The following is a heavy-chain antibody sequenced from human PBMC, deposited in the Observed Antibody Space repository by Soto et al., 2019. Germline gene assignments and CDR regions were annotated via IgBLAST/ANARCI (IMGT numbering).Heavy chain of an antibody. CDR2: IYYSGST. V-gene: IGHV4-39*01. D-gene: IGHD3-22*01. J-gene: IGHJ6*02. Sequence: SETLSLTCTVSGGSISSSSYYWGWIRQPPGKGLEWIGSIYYSGSTYYNPSLKSRVTISVDTSKNQFSLKLSSVTAADTAVYYCARGNSSLYYYYGMDVWGQGTTVTVSS. CDR1: GGSISSSSYY. CDR3: ARGNSSLYYYYGMDV.